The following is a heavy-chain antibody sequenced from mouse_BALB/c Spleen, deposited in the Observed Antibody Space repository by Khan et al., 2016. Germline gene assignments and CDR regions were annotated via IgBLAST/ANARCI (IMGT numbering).Heavy chain of an antibody. J-gene: IGHJ4*01. CDR3: ARHGTMTYAMDY. CDR2: IWSDGST. V-gene: IGHV2-6-1*01. D-gene: IGHD2-4*01. Sequence: QVQLKESGPGLVAPSQSLSITCTISGFSLTSYGIHWVCQPPGKGLEWLVVIWSDGSTTYNSALKSRLSLRKANSNSQVFFKLNSLHTDDPAMYDCARHGTMTYAMDYWGQGTSVTVSS. CDR1: GFSLTSYG.